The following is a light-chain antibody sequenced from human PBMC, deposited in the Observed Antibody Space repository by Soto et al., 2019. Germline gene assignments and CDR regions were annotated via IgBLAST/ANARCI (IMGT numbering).Light chain of an antibody. CDR1: SGHSSYA. V-gene: IGLV4-69*01. CDR3: QTWGTGVV. J-gene: IGLJ2*01. Sequence: QPVLTQSPSASASLGASVKLTCTLSSGHSSYAIAWHQQQPEKGPRYLMKLNSDGSHSKGDGIPGRFSGSSSGAERSLTISSLQSEDEADYYCQTWGTGVVFGGGTKVTVL. CDR2: LNSDGSH.